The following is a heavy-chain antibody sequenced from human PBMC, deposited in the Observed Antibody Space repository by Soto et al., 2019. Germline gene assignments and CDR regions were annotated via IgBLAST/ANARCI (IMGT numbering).Heavy chain of an antibody. D-gene: IGHD3-10*01. CDR1: GFTFTDYA. CDR2: VSASGDIS. V-gene: IGHV3-23*01. J-gene: IGHJ6*02. Sequence: EVQLLESGGNLAQPGGSLRLSCAASGFTFTDYAMTWVRQAPGKGLEWVSSVSASGDISYYADSVKGRFIISRDNSKNTLFLQMNSLRAEDTALYYCARGDRGGSGSPASYYYSGLDVWGQGTPISVSS. CDR3: ARGDRGGSGSPASYYYSGLDV.